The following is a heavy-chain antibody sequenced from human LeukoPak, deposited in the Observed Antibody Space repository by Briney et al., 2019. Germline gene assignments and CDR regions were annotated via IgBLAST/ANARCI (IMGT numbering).Heavy chain of an antibody. CDR1: GFTFSGFS. CDR2: ISGSGDNT. D-gene: IGHD1-26*01. J-gene: IGHJ4*01. V-gene: IGHV3-21*01. CDR3: ARDCCGSLDFDH. Sequence: GGSLRLSCAAPGFTFSGFSMSWVRQAPGKGLEWVSSISGSGDNTYYADSMKGRFTISRDNARNSLNLQMNNLRVEDTAVYYCARDCCGSLDFDHWGHGTLVTVSS.